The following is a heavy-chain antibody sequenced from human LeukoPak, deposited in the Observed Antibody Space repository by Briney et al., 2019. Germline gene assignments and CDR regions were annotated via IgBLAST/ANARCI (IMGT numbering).Heavy chain of an antibody. CDR1: GFTFDDYA. Sequence: GGSLRLSCAASGFTFDDYAMHWVRQAPGKGLEWVSGISWNSGSIGYADSVKGRFTISRDNAKNSLYLQMNSLRAEDTALYYCAKGYYGSGSYYNDDAFDIWGQGTMVTVSS. CDR3: AKGYYGSGSYYNDDAFDI. CDR2: ISWNSGSI. V-gene: IGHV3-9*01. D-gene: IGHD3-10*01. J-gene: IGHJ3*02.